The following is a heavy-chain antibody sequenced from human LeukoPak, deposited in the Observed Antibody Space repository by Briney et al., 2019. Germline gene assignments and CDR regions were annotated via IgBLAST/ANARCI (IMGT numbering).Heavy chain of an antibody. CDR2: IYSGGST. CDR3: ASRAERYYYDSSGYYGY. D-gene: IGHD3-22*01. CDR1: GFTVSSNY. Sequence: GGSLRLSCAASGFTVSSNYMSWVRQAPGKGLEWVSVIYSGGSTYYADSVKGRFTISRDNSKNTLYLQMNSLRAEDTAVYYCASRAERYYYDSSGYYGYWGQGTLVTVSS. J-gene: IGHJ4*02. V-gene: IGHV3-53*01.